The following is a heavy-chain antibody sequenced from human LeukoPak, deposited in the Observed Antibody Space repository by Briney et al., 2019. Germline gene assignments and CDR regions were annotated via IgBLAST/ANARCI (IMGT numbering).Heavy chain of an antibody. CDR1: GFTFSNYV. CDR3: AELGITMIGGV. J-gene: IGHJ6*04. CDR2: ITASGDST. V-gene: IGHV3-23*01. D-gene: IGHD3-10*02. Sequence: PGGSLRLSCAASGFTFSNYVMIWVRQAPGKGLEWVSGITASGDSTYYGDSVKGRFTMSRDNSKNTVYLQMNSLRAEDTAVYYCAELGITMIGGVWGKGTTVTISS.